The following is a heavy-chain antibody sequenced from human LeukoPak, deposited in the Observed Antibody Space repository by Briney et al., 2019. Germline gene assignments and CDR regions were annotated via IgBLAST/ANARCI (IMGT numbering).Heavy chain of an antibody. J-gene: IGHJ4*02. CDR3: VRGQNIYY. CDR1: GFTFSSYG. CDR2: IKQDGSEK. Sequence: GGSLRLSCAASGFTFSSYGMHWVRQAPGKGLEWVANIKQDGSEKFYVDSVKGRFTISRDNAKNSLYLQMNSLRAEDTAVYCCVRGQNIYYWGQGTLVTVSS. V-gene: IGHV3-7*01. D-gene: IGHD2-21*01.